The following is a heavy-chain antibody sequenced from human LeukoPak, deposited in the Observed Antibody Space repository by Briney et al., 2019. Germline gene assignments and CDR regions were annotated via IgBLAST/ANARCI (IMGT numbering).Heavy chain of an antibody. CDR1: GGSFSGYY. J-gene: IGHJ4*02. V-gene: IGHV4-34*01. CDR2: INHSGST. D-gene: IGHD3-22*01. CDR3: ARERDSSGYYYRGFGIDY. Sequence: SETLSLTCAVYGGSFSGYYWGWIRQPPGKGLEWIGEINHSGSTNYNPSLKSRVTISVDTSKNQFSLKLSSVTAADTAVYYCARERDSSGYYYRGFGIDYWGQGTLVTVSS.